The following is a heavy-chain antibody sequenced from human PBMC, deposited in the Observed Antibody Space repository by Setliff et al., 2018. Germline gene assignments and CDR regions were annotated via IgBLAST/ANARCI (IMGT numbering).Heavy chain of an antibody. V-gene: IGHV3-21*01. D-gene: IGHD3-16*01. CDR2: ISSRSTYI. Sequence: GGSLRLSCSASGFTFSSLWMAWVRQAPGKGLEWVSSISSRSTYIYYADSVKGRFTISRDNAKNSLFLQMNSLRVEDMAVYYCARDGGSGMIKTYYYGLDVWGQGTTVTVSS. CDR3: ARDGGSGMIKTYYYGLDV. CDR1: GFTFSSLW. J-gene: IGHJ6*02.